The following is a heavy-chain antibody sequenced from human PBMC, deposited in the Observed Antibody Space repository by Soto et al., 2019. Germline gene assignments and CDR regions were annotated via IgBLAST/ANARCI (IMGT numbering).Heavy chain of an antibody. CDR3: ARDLRRGYGMDV. Sequence: QVQLVESGGGVVQPGRSLRLSCAASGFTFSSYGMHWVRQAPGKGLEWVAVIWSDGSTKYYADSVKGRFTISRDISNTLYLQMNNLRAEDTALYYCARDLRRGYGMDVWGQVTTVTVSS. V-gene: IGHV3-33*01. J-gene: IGHJ6*02. CDR2: IWSDGSTK. CDR1: GFTFSSYG.